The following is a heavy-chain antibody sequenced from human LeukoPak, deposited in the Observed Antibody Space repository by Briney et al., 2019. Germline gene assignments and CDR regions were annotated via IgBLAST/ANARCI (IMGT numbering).Heavy chain of an antibody. CDR2: ISDDGSNK. D-gene: IGHD4-17*01. Sequence: QAGGSLRLSCAASGFSFSTYVMHWVRQAPGKGLEWVALISDDGSNKYYADSVKGRFTISRDNSKNTLYLQMNSLRAEDTAVYYCAKFYGDYYYYYYMDVWGKGTTVTVSS. CDR1: GFSFSTYV. V-gene: IGHV3-30*18. J-gene: IGHJ6*03. CDR3: AKFYGDYYYYYYMDV.